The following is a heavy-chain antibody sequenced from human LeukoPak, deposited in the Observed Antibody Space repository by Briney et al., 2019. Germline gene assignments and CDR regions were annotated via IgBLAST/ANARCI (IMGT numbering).Heavy chain of an antibody. D-gene: IGHD6-19*01. CDR1: GFTFSNAR. J-gene: IGHJ3*02. Sequence: GGSLRLSCAASGFTFSNARMSWVRQAPGKGLEWVGRIKSKTDGGTTDYAAPVKGRFTISRDDSKNTLYLQMNSLKTEDTAVYYCTTNAYSSGRDAFDIWGQGTMVTVSS. V-gene: IGHV3-15*01. CDR3: TTNAYSSGRDAFDI. CDR2: IKSKTDGGTT.